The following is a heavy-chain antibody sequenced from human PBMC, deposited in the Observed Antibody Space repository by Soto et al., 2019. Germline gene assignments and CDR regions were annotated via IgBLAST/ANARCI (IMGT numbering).Heavy chain of an antibody. V-gene: IGHV1-69*01. CDR3: ARLGGMAGFDF. CDR1: GGTFSSYA. D-gene: IGHD6-19*01. CDR2: IIPIFGTA. Sequence: QVQLVQSGAEVKKPGSSVQVSCKASGGTFSSYAISWVRQAPGQGLEWMGGIIPIFGTANYAQKFQGRVTLTADESTSTAYMELGSLRSEDTAVYYCARLGGMAGFDFWGQGTLVTVSS. J-gene: IGHJ4*02.